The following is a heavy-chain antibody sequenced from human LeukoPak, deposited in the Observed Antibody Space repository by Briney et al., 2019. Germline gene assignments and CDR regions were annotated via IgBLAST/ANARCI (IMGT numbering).Heavy chain of an antibody. V-gene: IGHV3-7*01. D-gene: IGHD3-10*01. Sequence: GGSLRLSCAASGFTFSTYWMSWVRQAPGKGLEWVANIKQDGNEKYYVDPVKGRFAISRDNAKNSLYLQMNSLRAEDTAVYYCARVSSYGSGSYYNPWIDYWGQGTLVTVSS. CDR3: ARVSSYGSGSYYNPWIDY. CDR1: GFTFSTYW. CDR2: IKQDGNEK. J-gene: IGHJ4*02.